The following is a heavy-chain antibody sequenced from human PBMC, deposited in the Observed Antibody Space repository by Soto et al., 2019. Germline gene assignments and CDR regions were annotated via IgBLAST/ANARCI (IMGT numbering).Heavy chain of an antibody. V-gene: IGHV2-5*02. CDR3: AHCRGGVASF. J-gene: IGHJ4*02. CDR2: VYWDDSK. Sequence: QITLNESGPTLVKPTQTLTLTCTFSGFSRSTRDLGVGWIRQPPGEALEWLGVVYWDDSKTYSPSLESRLTITKDTSKSQVVLRMTKMDPVDTATYYCAHCRGGVASFWGQGTLVTVSS. CDR1: GFSRSTRDLG. D-gene: IGHD2-2*01.